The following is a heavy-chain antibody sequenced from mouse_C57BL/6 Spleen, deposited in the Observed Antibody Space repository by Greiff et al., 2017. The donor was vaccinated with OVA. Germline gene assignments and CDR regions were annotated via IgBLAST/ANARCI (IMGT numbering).Heavy chain of an antibody. CDR3: ACYSNYEVSAMAY. J-gene: IGHJ4*01. D-gene: IGHD2-5*01. CDR1: GYTFTSYW. Sequence: QVQLQQPGAELVKPGASVKLFCKASGYTFTSYWMQWVKQRPGQGLEWIGEIDPYDSYTNYNQKFKGKATLTVDTSSSTAYMNLRSLTSEDSAFYYYACYSNYEVSAMAYWGQGTSVTVSS. V-gene: IGHV1-50*01. CDR2: IDPYDSYT.